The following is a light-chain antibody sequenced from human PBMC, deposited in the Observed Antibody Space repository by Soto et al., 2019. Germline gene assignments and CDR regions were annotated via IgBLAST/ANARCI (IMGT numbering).Light chain of an antibody. CDR1: SSDVGSYNL. CDR2: NVY. Sequence: QSVLTQPASVSGSPGQSITIPCTGTSSDVGSYNLVSWFQQHPGKVPKLIIYNVYDRPSGISYRFSGSKSGDTASLTISGLQGEDEADYYCSAYTVSRTYVFGTGTKVTVL. J-gene: IGLJ1*01. V-gene: IGLV2-14*02. CDR3: SAYTVSRTYV.